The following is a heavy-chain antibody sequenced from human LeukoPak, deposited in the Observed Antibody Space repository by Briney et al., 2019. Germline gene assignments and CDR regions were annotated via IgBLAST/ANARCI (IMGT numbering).Heavy chain of an antibody. D-gene: IGHD5-18*01. V-gene: IGHV3-15*01. CDR3: TRVDVDTAMVYDY. Sequence: PGGSLRLSCAASGVTFSNAWMSWVRQAPGKGLELVGRIKSKTDGGTTDYAAPVKGRFTISRDDSKNTLYLQMNSLKTEDTAVYYCTRVDVDTAMVYDYWGQGTLVTVSS. J-gene: IGHJ4*02. CDR2: IKSKTDGGTT. CDR1: GVTFSNAW.